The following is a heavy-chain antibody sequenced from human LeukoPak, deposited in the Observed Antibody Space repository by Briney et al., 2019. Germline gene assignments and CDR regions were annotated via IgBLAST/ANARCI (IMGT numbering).Heavy chain of an antibody. CDR1: GFTFSSYS. J-gene: IGHJ4*02. CDR3: ARDPFDVRXGYGXXDY. V-gene: IGHV3-21*01. Sequence: GGSLRLSCAASGFTFSSYSMNWVRQAPGKGLEWVSSISSSNSYIYYADSVKGRFTISRDNAKNSLYLQMNSLRAEDTAVYYCARDPFDVRXGYGXXDYWGQGTLVTV. CDR2: ISSSNSYI. D-gene: IGHD3-10*02.